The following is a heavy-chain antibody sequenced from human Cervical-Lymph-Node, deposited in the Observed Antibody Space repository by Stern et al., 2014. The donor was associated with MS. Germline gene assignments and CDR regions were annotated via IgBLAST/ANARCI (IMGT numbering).Heavy chain of an antibody. D-gene: IGHD3-3*01. J-gene: IGHJ4*02. CDR1: GGSVSSGSRY. CDR3: ARVTEFLRFFYPDY. V-gene: IGHV4-31*03. Sequence: QVQLQESGPGLVKPSQTLSLTCTVSGGSVSSGSRYWSWIRQHPGKGLEWIGYISYSGNTSYSPSLQSRLTISMDTSKNQFSLKLRSVTAADTAIYYCARVTEFLRFFYPDYWGQGTLVTVSS. CDR2: ISYSGNT.